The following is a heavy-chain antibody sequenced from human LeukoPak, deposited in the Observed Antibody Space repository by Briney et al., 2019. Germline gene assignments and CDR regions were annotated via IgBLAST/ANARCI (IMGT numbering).Heavy chain of an antibody. V-gene: IGHV1-2*02. D-gene: IGHD2-8*02. CDR1: GYTFPVYH. CDR2: INPNSGVT. Sequence: ASVKVSCKTSGYTFPVYHIHWVRQAPGQGLEWMGWINPNSGVTNYAQNLQGRVTLTGDTSITTSYMELTGLTSVDTAVHYCGLVASGNWWFDPWGQGTLVTVSS. J-gene: IGHJ5*02. CDR3: GLVASGNWWFDP.